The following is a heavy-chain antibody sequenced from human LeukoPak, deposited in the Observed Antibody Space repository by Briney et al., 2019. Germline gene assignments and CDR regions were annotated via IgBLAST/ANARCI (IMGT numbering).Heavy chain of an antibody. V-gene: IGHV3-21*04. CDR1: GFTFSSYS. D-gene: IGHD1-26*01. J-gene: IGHJ4*02. CDR2: ISSSSSYI. CDR3: ARDAGNSAPFDY. Sequence: GGSLRLSCAASGFTFSSYSMNWVRQAPGKGLEWVSSISSSSSYIYYADSVKGRFTISRDDAKNSLYLQMNSLRAEDTAVYYCARDAGNSAPFDYWGQETLVTVSS.